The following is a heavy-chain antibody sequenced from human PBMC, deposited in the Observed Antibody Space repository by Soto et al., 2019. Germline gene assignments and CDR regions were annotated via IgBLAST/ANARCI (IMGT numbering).Heavy chain of an antibody. V-gene: IGHV3-21*01. CDR2: ISSSSSYI. CDR1: GFTFSSYS. D-gene: IGHD2-8*01. Sequence: GGSLRLSCAASGFTFSSYSMNWVRQAPGKGLEWVSSISSSSSYIYYADSVKGRFTISRDNAKNSLYLQMNSLRAEDTAVYYCARDSNLLPVHDAFDIWGQGTMVTVSS. CDR3: ARDSNLLPVHDAFDI. J-gene: IGHJ3*02.